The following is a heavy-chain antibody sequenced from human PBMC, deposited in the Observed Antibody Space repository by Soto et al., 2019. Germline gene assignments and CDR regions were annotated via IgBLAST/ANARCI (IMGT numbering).Heavy chain of an antibody. CDR1: GGSISSGGYY. CDR3: AREGGIVGATAADY. D-gene: IGHD1-26*01. J-gene: IGHJ4*02. Sequence: QVQLQESGPGLVKPSQTLSLTCTVSGGSISSGGYYWSWIRQHPGKGLEWIGYIYYRGSTYYNPSLQSRVTIXVXTXXNQFSLKLSSVTAADTAVYYCAREGGIVGATAADYWGQGTLVTVSS. CDR2: IYYRGST. V-gene: IGHV4-31*03.